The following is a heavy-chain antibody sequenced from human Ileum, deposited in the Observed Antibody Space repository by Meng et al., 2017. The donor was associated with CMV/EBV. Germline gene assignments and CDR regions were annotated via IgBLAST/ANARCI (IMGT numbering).Heavy chain of an antibody. CDR2: ISVYHGYT. V-gene: IGHV1-18*01. CDR1: GYTFNTYG. CDR3: ARSSSSGRVSPGPEDYYDY. D-gene: IGHD6-19*01. J-gene: IGHJ4*02. Sequence: ASVKVSCKASGYTFNTYGISWVRQAPGQGREWMGWISVYHGYTNYAQKFQGRVTMTTDTSTSTAYMELRGLRSDDTAVYFCARSSSSGRVSPGPEDYYDYWGQGTLVTVSS.